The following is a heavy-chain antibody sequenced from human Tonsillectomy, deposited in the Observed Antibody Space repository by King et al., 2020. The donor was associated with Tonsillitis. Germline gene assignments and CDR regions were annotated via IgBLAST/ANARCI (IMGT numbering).Heavy chain of an antibody. CDR2: IYHSGST. D-gene: IGHD3-10*01. Sequence: QLQESGPGLVKPSETLSLTCAVSGYSISSGYSWGWIRPPPGKGLEWIGSIYHSGSTYYNPSLKSRVTISVDTSQNQFSLRLSSVTAAVTAVYYCARDGADYYGSGSYTFCGQRTLVTVSS. CDR1: GYSISSGYS. V-gene: IGHV4-38-2*02. J-gene: IGHJ4*02. CDR3: ARDGADYYGSGSYTF.